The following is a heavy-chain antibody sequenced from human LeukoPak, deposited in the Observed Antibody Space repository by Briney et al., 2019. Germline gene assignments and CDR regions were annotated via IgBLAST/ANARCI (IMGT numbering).Heavy chain of an antibody. CDR1: GYTFTGYY. CDR2: INPNSGGT. D-gene: IGHD3-22*01. V-gene: IGHV1-2*06. CDR3: ARPNYYDSSGSDFDY. J-gene: IGHJ4*02. Sequence: ASVKVSCKASGYTFTGYYMHWVRQAPGQGLEWMGRINPNSGGTNYAQKFQGRVTITTDESTSTAYMELSSLRFEDTAVYYCARPNYYDSSGSDFDYWGQGTLVTVSS.